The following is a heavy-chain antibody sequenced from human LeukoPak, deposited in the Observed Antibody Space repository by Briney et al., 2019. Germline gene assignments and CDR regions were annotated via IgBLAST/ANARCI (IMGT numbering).Heavy chain of an antibody. Sequence: SETLSLTCAVYGGSFSGYYWSWIRQPPGKGLEWIGEINHSGSTNYNPSLKSRVTISVDASKNQFSLKLSSVTAADTAVYYCARGVVKFSSSSSYPDYWGQGTLVTVSS. CDR2: INHSGST. V-gene: IGHV4-34*01. CDR1: GGSFSGYY. J-gene: IGHJ4*02. D-gene: IGHD6-6*01. CDR3: ARGVVKFSSSSSYPDY.